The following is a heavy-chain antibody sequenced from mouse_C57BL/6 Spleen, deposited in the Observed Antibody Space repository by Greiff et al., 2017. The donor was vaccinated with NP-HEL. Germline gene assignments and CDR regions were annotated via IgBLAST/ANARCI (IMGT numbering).Heavy chain of an antibody. V-gene: IGHV1-64*01. CDR2: IHPNSGST. CDR3: ARGHYGSPYAMDY. CDR1: GYTFTSYW. D-gene: IGHD1-1*01. J-gene: IGHJ4*01. Sequence: LQESGAELVKPGASVKLSCKASGYTFTSYWMHWVKQRPGQGLEWIGMIHPNSGSTNYNEKFKSKATLTVDKSSSTAYMQLSSLTSEDSAVYYCARGHYGSPYAMDYWGQGTSVTVSS.